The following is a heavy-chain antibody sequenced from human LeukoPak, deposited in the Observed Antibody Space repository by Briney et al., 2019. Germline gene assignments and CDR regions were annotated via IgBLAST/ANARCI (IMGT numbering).Heavy chain of an antibody. CDR3: ARDPVVPAAMGAFDI. Sequence: PGGSLRLSCAASGFTFSSYAMHWVRQAPDKGLEWVAVISYDGSNKYYADSVKGRFTISRDNSKNTLYLQMNSLRAEDTAVYYCARDPVVPAAMGAFDIWGQGTMVTVSS. V-gene: IGHV3-30-3*01. CDR1: GFTFSSYA. CDR2: ISYDGSNK. J-gene: IGHJ3*02. D-gene: IGHD2-2*01.